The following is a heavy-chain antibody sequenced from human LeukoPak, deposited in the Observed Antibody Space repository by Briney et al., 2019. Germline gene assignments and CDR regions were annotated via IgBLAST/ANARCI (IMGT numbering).Heavy chain of an antibody. CDR3: ARHRGSLSGPFDY. J-gene: IGHJ4*02. Sequence: PSETLSLTCTVSGGSIGTYYWSWIRQPPGKGLEWIGYVYYSGSTRYNPSLKSRVAISVDTSKNQFSLKLSSVTAADTAVYYCARHRGSLSGPFDYWGRGTLVTVSS. V-gene: IGHV4-59*08. CDR2: VYYSGST. D-gene: IGHD1-26*01. CDR1: GGSIGTYY.